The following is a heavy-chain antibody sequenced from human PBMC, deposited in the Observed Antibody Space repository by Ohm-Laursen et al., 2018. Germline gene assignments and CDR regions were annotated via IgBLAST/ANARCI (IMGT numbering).Heavy chain of an antibody. CDR3: ARQGGSYGHFDY. CDR2: IGGGT. D-gene: IGHD1-26*01. CDR1: GYTFTDYY. J-gene: IGHJ4*02. Sequence: ASVKVSCKASGYTFTDYYMHWVRQAPGQGLEWMGWIGGGTNYAQKFQGRVTMTRDTSISTAYMELSRLRSDDTAVYYCARQGGSYGHFDYWGQGTLVTVSS. V-gene: IGHV1-2*02.